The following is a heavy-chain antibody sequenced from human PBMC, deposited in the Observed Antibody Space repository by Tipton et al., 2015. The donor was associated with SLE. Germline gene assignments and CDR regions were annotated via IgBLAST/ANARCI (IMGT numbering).Heavy chain of an antibody. CDR3: AKDIVTPGDFLYFDY. D-gene: IGHD4-23*01. CDR2: IYMDGST. J-gene: IGHJ4*02. CDR1: GVSISNFY. Sequence: TLSLTCIVSGVSISNFYWNWFRQSPKKGLEWIGCIYMDGSTHYNPSFKSRVTISVDTSKNQFSLRLTSVTAADTAIYYCAKDIVTPGDFLYFDYWGQGTLVTVSS. V-gene: IGHV4-4*08.